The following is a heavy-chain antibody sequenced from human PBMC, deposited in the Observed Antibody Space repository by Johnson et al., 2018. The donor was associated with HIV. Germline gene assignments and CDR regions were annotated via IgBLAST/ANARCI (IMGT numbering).Heavy chain of an antibody. V-gene: IGHV3-30-3*01. CDR3: ARLPSGYSRDDFDI. Sequence: VQLVESGGGVVQPGRSLRLSCAASGFIFRSYPMNWVRQAPGKGLEWVAIISYDGSRKYYADSVKGRFIISRDNSKNTLYLQMNSLRAEDTAVYYCARLPSGYSRDDFDIWGQGTMVTVSS. CDR1: GFIFRSYP. D-gene: IGHD5-18*01. CDR2: ISYDGSRK. J-gene: IGHJ3*02.